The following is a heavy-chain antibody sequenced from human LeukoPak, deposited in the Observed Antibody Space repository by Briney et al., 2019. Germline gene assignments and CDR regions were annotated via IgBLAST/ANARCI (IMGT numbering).Heavy chain of an antibody. CDR3: ARWGIVVVVAATDARGFDP. D-gene: IGHD2-15*01. CDR1: GYTFTCYY. Sequence: ASVKVSCKASGYTFTCYYMHWVRQAPGQGLEWMGWINPNSGGTNYAQKFQGRVTMTRDTSISTAYMELSRLRSDDTAVYYCARWGIVVVVAATDARGFDPWGQGTLVTVPS. CDR2: INPNSGGT. J-gene: IGHJ5*02. V-gene: IGHV1-2*02.